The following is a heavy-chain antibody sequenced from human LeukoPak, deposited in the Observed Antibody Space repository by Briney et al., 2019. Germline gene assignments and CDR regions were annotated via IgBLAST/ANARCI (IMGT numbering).Heavy chain of an antibody. Sequence: GGSLRLSCVVSGFTFKDYWMTWVRQAPGKGLDWVATIKQDGRVTYYVDSVKGRFTLSRDNVKNLLFLQMNSLRAEDTAVYYCARQRYYYDTSVLVAFDIWGQGTMVTVSS. J-gene: IGHJ3*02. CDR2: IKQDGRVT. CDR1: GFTFKDYW. D-gene: IGHD3-22*01. CDR3: ARQRYYYDTSVLVAFDI. V-gene: IGHV3-7*05.